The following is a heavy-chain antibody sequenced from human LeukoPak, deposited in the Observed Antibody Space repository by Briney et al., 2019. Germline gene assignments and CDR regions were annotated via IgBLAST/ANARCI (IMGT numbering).Heavy chain of an antibody. CDR3: TTKVIRGNSGDDYDD. CDR1: GFTFSGFS. CDR2: ISSDGNDK. J-gene: IGHJ4*02. V-gene: IGHV3-30*03. D-gene: IGHD5-12*01. Sequence: GGSLRLSCAASGFTFSGFSMHWVRQAPGKGLEWVALISSDGNDKLYGESVRGRFTVSRDDSKSTLYLQMNSLRAEDTAVYYCTTKVIRGNSGDDYDDWGQGTLVTVSS.